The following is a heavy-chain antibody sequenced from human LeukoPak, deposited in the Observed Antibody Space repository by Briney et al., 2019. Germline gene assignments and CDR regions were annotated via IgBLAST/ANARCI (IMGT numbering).Heavy chain of an antibody. CDR2: IYYSGST. J-gene: IGHJ4*02. CDR1: GGSISSYY. CDR3: ARVRYYDSSGYYAFDY. D-gene: IGHD3-22*01. Sequence: SETLSLTCTVSGGSISSYYWSWIRQPPGKGLEWIGYIYYSGSTNYNPSLKSRVTISVDTSKNQSSLKLSSVTAADTAVYYCARVRYYDSSGYYAFDYWGQGTLVTVSS. V-gene: IGHV4-59*01.